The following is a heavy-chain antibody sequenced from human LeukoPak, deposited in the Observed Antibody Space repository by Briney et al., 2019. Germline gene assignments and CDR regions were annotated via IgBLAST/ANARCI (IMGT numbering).Heavy chain of an antibody. J-gene: IGHJ4*02. Sequence: AGGSLRLSCAASGFTFSSYAMHWVRQAPGKGLEWVAVISYDGSNKYYADSVKDRFTISRDNSKNTLYLQMNSLRAEDTAVYYCARRGAASSGSYKGPFDNWGQGTLVTVSS. D-gene: IGHD3-10*01. CDR3: ARRGAASSGSYKGPFDN. CDR1: GFTFSSYA. V-gene: IGHV3-30-3*01. CDR2: ISYDGSNK.